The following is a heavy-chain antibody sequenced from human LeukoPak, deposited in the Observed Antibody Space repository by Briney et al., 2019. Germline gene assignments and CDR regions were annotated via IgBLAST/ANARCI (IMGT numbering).Heavy chain of an antibody. CDR1: GYSFTSYW. Sequence: GESLKISCKGSGYSFTSYWIGWVRQMPGKSLEWMGIIYPGDSDTRYSPSFQGQVTISADKSISTAYLQWSSLKASDTAMYYCARSYEYCSSTSCYAPFDYWGQGTLVTVSS. CDR3: ARSYEYCSSTSCYAPFDY. J-gene: IGHJ4*02. D-gene: IGHD2-2*01. CDR2: IYPGDSDT. V-gene: IGHV5-51*01.